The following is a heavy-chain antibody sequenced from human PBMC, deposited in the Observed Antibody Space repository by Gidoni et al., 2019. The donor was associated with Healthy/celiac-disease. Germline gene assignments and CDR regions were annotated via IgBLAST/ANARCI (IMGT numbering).Heavy chain of an antibody. CDR3: ARERDSKGPFDP. V-gene: IGHV4-61*02. Sequence: QVQLQESGPGLVKPSQTLSLTCTVSGGSISSGSYYWSWIRQPAGKGLEWIGRIYTSGSTNYNPSLKSRVTISVDTSKNQFFLKLSSVTAADTAVYYCARERDSKGPFDPWGQGTLVTVSS. CDR2: IYTSGST. D-gene: IGHD2-15*01. J-gene: IGHJ5*02. CDR1: GGSISSGSYY.